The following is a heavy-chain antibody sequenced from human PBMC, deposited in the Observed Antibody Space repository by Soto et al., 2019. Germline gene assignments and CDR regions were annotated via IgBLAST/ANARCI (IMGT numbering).Heavy chain of an antibody. CDR1: GYTFISYG. Sequence: QVQLVQSGAEVKKRGASVKVSCKASGYTFISYGISWVRQAPGQGLEWMGWISAYNGNTNYAQKLQGRVIMTTDTSTSTAYMELRSLRSDDTAVYHCARDFRAGIYYGSGSSIDYWGQGTLVTVSS. D-gene: IGHD3-10*01. V-gene: IGHV1-18*01. J-gene: IGHJ4*02. CDR3: ARDFRAGIYYGSGSSIDY. CDR2: ISAYNGNT.